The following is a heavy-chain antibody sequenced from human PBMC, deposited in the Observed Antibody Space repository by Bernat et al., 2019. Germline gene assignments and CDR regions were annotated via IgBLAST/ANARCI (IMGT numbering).Heavy chain of an antibody. D-gene: IGHD3-3*01. CDR1: GGSISSGDYY. J-gene: IGHJ4*02. Sequence: QVQLQESGPGLVKPSQTLSLTCTVSGGSISSGDYYWSWIRQPPGKGLEWIGYIYYSGSTYYNPSLKSRVTISVDTSKNQFSLKLGSVTAADTAVYYCARHLIPGPYYDFWSGYSYWGQGTLVTVSS. CDR3: ARHLIPGPYYDFWSGYSY. V-gene: IGHV4-30-4*01. CDR2: IYYSGST.